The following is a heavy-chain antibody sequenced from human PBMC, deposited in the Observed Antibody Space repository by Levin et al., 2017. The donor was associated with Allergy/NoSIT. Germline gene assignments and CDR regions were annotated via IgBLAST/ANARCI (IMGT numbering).Heavy chain of an antibody. Sequence: TGGSLRLSCAASGFTFSSYAMSWVRQAPGKGLEWVSAISGSGGSTYYADSVKGRFTISRDNSKNTLYLQMNSLRAEDTAVYYCAKDHLHSGWPYYFDYWGQGTLVTVSS. D-gene: IGHD6-19*01. J-gene: IGHJ4*02. V-gene: IGHV3-23*01. CDR1: GFTFSSYA. CDR2: ISGSGGST. CDR3: AKDHLHSGWPYYFDY.